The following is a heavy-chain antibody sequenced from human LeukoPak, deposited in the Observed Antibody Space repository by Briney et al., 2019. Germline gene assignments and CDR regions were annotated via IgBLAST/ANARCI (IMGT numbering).Heavy chain of an antibody. CDR1: GFTFRNFA. CDR3: ADLGTADY. CDR2: ISDTGGGT. V-gene: IGHV3-23*01. J-gene: IGHJ4*02. Sequence: GWSLRLSCAASGFTFRNFAMSWVRQAPGKGLEWVSGISDTGGGTYYADSVKGRFTISRDNSKSTLYLQMNSLRADDTAVYYCADLGTADYWGQGTLVTVSS.